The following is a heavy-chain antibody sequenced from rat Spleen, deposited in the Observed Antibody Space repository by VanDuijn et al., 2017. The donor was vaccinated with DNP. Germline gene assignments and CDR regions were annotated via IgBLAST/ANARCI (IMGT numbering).Heavy chain of an antibody. J-gene: IGHJ2*01. V-gene: IGHV5S13*01. CDR1: GFTFSNYG. CDR3: ARHFALRRVYHYFDY. D-gene: IGHD1-11*01. CDR2: ISTGGGST. Sequence: EVQLVESGGGLVQPGRSLKLSCAASGFTFSNYGMAWVRQTPTKGLEWVASISTGGGSTYYRDSVKGRFTISRDNAKSTLYLQMDSLRSEDTATYYCARHFALRRVYHYFDYWGQGVMVTVSS.